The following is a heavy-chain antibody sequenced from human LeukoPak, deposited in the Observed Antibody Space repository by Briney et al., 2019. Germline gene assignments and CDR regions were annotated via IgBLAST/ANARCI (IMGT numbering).Heavy chain of an antibody. V-gene: IGHV3-48*03. Sequence: GGTLRLSCAASGSTFRTYEMKWVRQAPGKGLEPVVHLSTSGASIHCAASLMGRFTISRDNAKNSLYLQLNSLRAEDTAVYYCAKDGRVWWNDHWGQGTMVTVSS. CDR3: AKDGRVWWNDH. J-gene: IGHJ4*02. CDR1: GSTFRTYE. CDR2: LSTSGASI. D-gene: IGHD2-21*01.